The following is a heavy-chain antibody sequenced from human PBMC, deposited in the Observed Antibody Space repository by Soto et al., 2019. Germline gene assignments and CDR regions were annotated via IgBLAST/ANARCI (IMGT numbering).Heavy chain of an antibody. Sequence: SVKVSCNASGGTFSSYAISWVRQAPGQGLEWMGGIIPIFGTANYAQKFQGRVTITADESTSTAYMELSSLRSEDTAVYYCARVWSSGWYSWFDPWGQGTLVTVSS. CDR3: ARVWSSGWYSWFDP. D-gene: IGHD6-19*01. CDR2: IIPIFGTA. J-gene: IGHJ5*02. V-gene: IGHV1-69*01. CDR1: GGTFSSYA.